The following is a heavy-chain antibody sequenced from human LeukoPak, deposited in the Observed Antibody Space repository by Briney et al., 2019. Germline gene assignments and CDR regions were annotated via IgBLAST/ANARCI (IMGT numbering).Heavy chain of an antibody. CDR1: GFTLSRCA. V-gene: IGHV3-30-3*01. J-gene: IGHJ4*02. D-gene: IGHD3-22*01. CDR2: ILYDGSNK. Sequence: PGRSLRLSCAASGFTLSRCALHWVRQAPGKGLEWVAVILYDGSNKYYADSVKGRFTISRDNSKNTLYLQMNSLRAEDTAVYYCARTRYDSSVYYQSAPFDYWGQGTLVTVSS. CDR3: ARTRYDSSVYYQSAPFDY.